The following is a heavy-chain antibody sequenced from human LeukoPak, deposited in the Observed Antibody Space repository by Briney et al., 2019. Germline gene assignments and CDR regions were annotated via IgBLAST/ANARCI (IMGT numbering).Heavy chain of an antibody. D-gene: IGHD6-19*01. J-gene: IGHJ6*03. V-gene: IGHV1-8*01. CDR2: MNPNSGNK. CDR3: ARGPQWRGDYYYMDV. CDR1: GYSFTNFD. Sequence: ASVEVSCKASGYSFTNFDINWVRQPTGQGLEWMGWMNPNSGNKGYAQKFQGRVTMTMNTSITTAYMELSSLRSEDTAVYYCARGPQWRGDYYYMDVWGRGTTVTVSS.